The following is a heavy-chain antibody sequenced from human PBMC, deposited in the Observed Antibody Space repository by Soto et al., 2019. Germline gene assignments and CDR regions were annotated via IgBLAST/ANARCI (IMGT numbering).Heavy chain of an antibody. CDR3: ARDRGLYCSSTSCYYLYYYYYMDV. CDR2: IWYDGSNK. D-gene: IGHD2-2*01. Sequence: QVQLVESGGGVVQPGRSLRLSCAASGFTFSSSGMHWVRQAPGTGLEWVAVIWYDGSNKYYADSVKGRFTISRDNSKNTLYLQMNSLRAEDTAGYYCARDRGLYCSSTSCYYLYYYYYMDVWGKGTMVTVSS. V-gene: IGHV3-33*01. CDR1: GFTFSSSG. J-gene: IGHJ6*03.